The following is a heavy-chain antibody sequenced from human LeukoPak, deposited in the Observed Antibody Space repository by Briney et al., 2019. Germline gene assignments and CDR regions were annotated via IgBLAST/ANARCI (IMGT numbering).Heavy chain of an antibody. Sequence: GASVKVSCKASGYTFTSYAMNWVRQAPGQGLEWMGWISAYNGNTNYAQKLQGRVTMTTDTSTSTAYMELRSLRSDDTAVYYCASDKYGDLDYWGQGTLVTVSS. D-gene: IGHD4-17*01. V-gene: IGHV1-18*01. CDR2: ISAYNGNT. J-gene: IGHJ4*02. CDR3: ASDKYGDLDY. CDR1: GYTFTSYA.